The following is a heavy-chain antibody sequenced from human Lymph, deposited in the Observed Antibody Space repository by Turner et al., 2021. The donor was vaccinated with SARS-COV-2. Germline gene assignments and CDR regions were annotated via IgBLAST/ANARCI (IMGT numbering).Heavy chain of an antibody. V-gene: IGHV3-33*05. CDR2: ILYDGSFK. D-gene: IGHD6-6*01. CDR3: ARDYSSSSYLVSWFDP. Sequence: QVQLVESGGGVVQPGGSLRLSCAASGFTFSTYGMHWVRQAPGKGLEWVAVILYDGSFKYYGDSVKGRFTISRDNSKNTLYLKMNSLRAEETAVYYCARDYSSSSYLVSWFDPWGQGTLVTVSS. CDR1: GFTFSTYG. J-gene: IGHJ5*02.